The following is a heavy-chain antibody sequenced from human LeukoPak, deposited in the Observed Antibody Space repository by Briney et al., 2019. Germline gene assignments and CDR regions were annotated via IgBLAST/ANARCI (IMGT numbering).Heavy chain of an antibody. J-gene: IGHJ3*02. CDR3: ARVASHYDFWSGYDDAFDI. CDR1: GFTFSSYS. D-gene: IGHD3-3*01. CDR2: ISSSSSYI. Sequence: GGSLRLSCAAYGFTFSSYSMNWVRQAPGKGLEWVSSISSSSSYIYYADSVKGRFTISRDNAKNSLYLQMNSLRAEDTAVYYCARVASHYDFWSGYDDAFDIWGQGTMVTISS. V-gene: IGHV3-21*01.